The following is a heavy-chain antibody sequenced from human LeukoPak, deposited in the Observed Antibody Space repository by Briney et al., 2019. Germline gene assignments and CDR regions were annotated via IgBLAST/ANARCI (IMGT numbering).Heavy chain of an antibody. V-gene: IGHV3-30*03. D-gene: IGHD1-26*01. CDR1: GFTFSSYG. CDR3: AGSGSYLPEFDY. J-gene: IGHJ4*02. CDR2: ISYDGSNK. Sequence: PGGSLRLSCAASGFTFSSYGMHWVRQAPGKGLEWVAVISYDGSNKYYADSVKGRFTISRDNSKNTLYLQMNSLRAEDTAVYYCAGSGSYLPEFDYWGQGTLVTVSS.